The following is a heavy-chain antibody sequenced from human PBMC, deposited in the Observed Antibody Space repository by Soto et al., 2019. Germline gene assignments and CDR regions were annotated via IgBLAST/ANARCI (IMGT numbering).Heavy chain of an antibody. V-gene: IGHV3-23*01. CDR1: GFTFSSYA. CDR2: ISGSGAST. CDR3: AKVLGGSGWVYGYFEL. J-gene: IGHJ2*01. Sequence: EVQLLESGGGLVQPGGSLRLSCAASGFTFSSYAMSWVRQAPGKGLEWVSAISGSGASTYYTNSVKGRFTISRDNSKNRLYLQMHSLRAEDTAVYDCAKVLGGSGWVYGYFELWGRGTLVTVSS. D-gene: IGHD6-19*01.